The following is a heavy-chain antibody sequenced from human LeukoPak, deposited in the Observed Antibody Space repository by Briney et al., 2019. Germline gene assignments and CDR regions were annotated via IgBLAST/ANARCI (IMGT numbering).Heavy chain of an antibody. CDR2: INTHTGNA. CDR3: ARGRGGRSLNYYYYMDV. Sequence: ASVKVSCKASGYTFTSYAMTWVRQAPGQGLEWMGWINTHTGNATLAQAFTGRFVFSLDTSVSTAYLQISSLQPEDTAVYYCARGRGGRSLNYYYYMDVWGKGTTVTVSS. CDR1: GYTFTSYA. J-gene: IGHJ6*03. V-gene: IGHV7-4-1*02. D-gene: IGHD3-16*01.